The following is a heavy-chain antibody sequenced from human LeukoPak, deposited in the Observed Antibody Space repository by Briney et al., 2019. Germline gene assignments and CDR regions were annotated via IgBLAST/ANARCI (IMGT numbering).Heavy chain of an antibody. CDR1: GFTFDDYA. CDR3: AKDIVDTAMGRGGNWFDP. J-gene: IGHJ5*02. D-gene: IGHD5-18*01. V-gene: IGHV3-43*02. CDR2: ISGDGGST. Sequence: PGGSLRLSCAASGFTFDDYAMHWVRQAPGKGLEWVSLISGDGGSTYYADSVKGQFTISRDNSKNSLYLQMNSLKTEDTALYYCAKDIVDTAMGRGGNWFDPWGQGTLVTVSS.